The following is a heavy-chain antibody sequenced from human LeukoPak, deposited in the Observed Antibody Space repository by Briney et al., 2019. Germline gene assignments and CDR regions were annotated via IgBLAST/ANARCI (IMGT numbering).Heavy chain of an antibody. D-gene: IGHD3-22*01. CDR3: ARDCGYYDSSGYHRIAFDI. CDR2: INPNSGGT. V-gene: IGHV1-2*02. Sequence: ASVKVSCKASGYTFTGYYMHWVRQAPGQGLEWMGWINPNSGGTNYAQKFQGRVTMTRDTSFSTAYMELSRLRSDDTAVYYCARDCGYYDSSGYHRIAFDIWGQGTMVTVSS. CDR1: GYTFTGYY. J-gene: IGHJ3*02.